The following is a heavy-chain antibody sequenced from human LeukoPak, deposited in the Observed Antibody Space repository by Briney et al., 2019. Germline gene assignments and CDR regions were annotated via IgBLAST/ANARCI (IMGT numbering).Heavy chain of an antibody. V-gene: IGHV4-34*01. Sequence: SETLSLTCAVYGGSFSGYYWSWIRQPPGKGLEWIGEINHSGSTNYNPSLKSRVTISVDTSKNQFSLKLSSVTAADTAVYYCARRKGRDRCYGSGSFFDYWGQGTLVTVSS. CDR3: ARRKGRDRCYGSGSFFDY. D-gene: IGHD3-10*01. CDR2: INHSGST. CDR1: GGSFSGYY. J-gene: IGHJ4*02.